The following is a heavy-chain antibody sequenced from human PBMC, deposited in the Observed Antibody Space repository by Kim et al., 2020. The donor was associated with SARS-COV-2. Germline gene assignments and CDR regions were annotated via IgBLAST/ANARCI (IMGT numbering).Heavy chain of an antibody. CDR1: GFTFSNYG. J-gene: IGHJ4*02. V-gene: IGHV3-48*02. D-gene: IGHD3-10*01. Sequence: GGSLRLSCAASGFTFSNYGMNWFRQAPGKGLAWVSYISTVTTILYYADSVKGRFTISRDNAKNSLILQMNSLRDEDTAVYYCARDRGGRAYFDYWGQGTLVTVSS. CDR2: ISTVTTIL. CDR3: ARDRGGRAYFDY.